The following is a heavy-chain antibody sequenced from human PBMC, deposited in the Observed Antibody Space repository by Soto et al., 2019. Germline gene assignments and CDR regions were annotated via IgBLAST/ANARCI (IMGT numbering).Heavy chain of an antibody. CDR2: IYYDGDYK. CDR1: GFMFRTYG. Sequence: QEQLVESGGGVVQPGRSLRLSCAASGFMFRTYGMHWVRQAPGKGLEWVAMIYYDGDYKYYADSVKGRFTISRDNSKNTMYLQMNTLRADDTALYYCAKGRDGSGKFYGMDVWGQGTTVTVS. D-gene: IGHD3-10*01. V-gene: IGHV3-33*06. J-gene: IGHJ6*02. CDR3: AKGRDGSGKFYGMDV.